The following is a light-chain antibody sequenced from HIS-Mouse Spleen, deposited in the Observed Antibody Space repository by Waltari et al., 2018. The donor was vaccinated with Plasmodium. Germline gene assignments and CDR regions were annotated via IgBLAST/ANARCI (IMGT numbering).Light chain of an antibody. CDR2: EDS. Sequence: YELTQPPSVSVSPGQTARITCSGDALPKKYAYGYQQKSGQAPVLVIYEDSKRPSGIPERFSGSSSGTMATLTISGAQVEDEADYYCYSTDSSGNHRVFGGGTKLTVL. J-gene: IGLJ3*02. CDR3: YSTDSSGNHRV. V-gene: IGLV3-10*01. CDR1: ALPKKY.